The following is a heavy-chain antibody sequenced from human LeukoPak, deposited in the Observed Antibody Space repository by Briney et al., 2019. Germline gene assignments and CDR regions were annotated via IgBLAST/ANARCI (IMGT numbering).Heavy chain of an antibody. CDR2: IYTSGST. V-gene: IGHV4-61*02. CDR3: ARGLLWFGEFWGYFDY. CDR1: GGSISSGSYY. D-gene: IGHD3-10*01. Sequence: PSETLSLTCTVSGGSISSGSYYWSWIRQPAGKGLEWIGRIYTSGSTNYNPSLKSRVTISVDTSKNQFSLKLSSVTAADTAVYYCARGLLWFGEFWGYFDYWGQGTLVTVSS. J-gene: IGHJ4*02.